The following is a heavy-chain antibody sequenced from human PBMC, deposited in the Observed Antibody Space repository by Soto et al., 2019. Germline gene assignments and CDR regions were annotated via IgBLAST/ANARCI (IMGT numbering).Heavy chain of an antibody. J-gene: IGHJ4*02. CDR1: GFTFSTYA. D-gene: IGHD2-15*01. CDR3: AKGGGSCCFDN. Sequence: GGSLRLSCAASGFTFSTYAISWVRQAPGKGLEWVSAISGSGGNSTFYGDSVKGRFTISRDNSKNTLYLQMNSLGAEDTAVYYCAKGGGSCCFDNWGQGTLVTVSS. V-gene: IGHV3-23*01. CDR2: ISGSGGNST.